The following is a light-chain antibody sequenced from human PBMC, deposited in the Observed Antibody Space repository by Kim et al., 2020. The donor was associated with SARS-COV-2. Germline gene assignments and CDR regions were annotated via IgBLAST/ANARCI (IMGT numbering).Light chain of an antibody. V-gene: IGLV3-1*01. CDR3: QAWDMRTVV. CDR1: NLGGKY. CDR2: RDI. Sequence: SVSQGQTASITCSGDNLGGKYVSWYQQKPGQPPVLVIYRDIKRPSGIPGRFSGSNSGNIATLTISGTQAMDEADYYCQAWDMRTVVFGGGTQLTVL. J-gene: IGLJ2*01.